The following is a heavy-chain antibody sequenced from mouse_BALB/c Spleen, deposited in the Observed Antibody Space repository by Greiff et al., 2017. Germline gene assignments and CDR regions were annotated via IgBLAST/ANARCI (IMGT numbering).Heavy chain of an antibody. CDR2: ISSGGST. CDR3: ARGGTTYYAMDY. V-gene: IGHV5-6-5*01. D-gene: IGHD2-13*01. CDR1: GFTFSSYA. Sequence: EVQLQESGGGLVKPGGSLKLSCAASGFTFSSYAMSWVRQTPEKRLEWVASISSGGSTYYPDSVKGRFTISRDNARNILYLQMSSLRSEDTAMYYCARGGTTYYAMDYWGQGTSVTVSS. J-gene: IGHJ4*01.